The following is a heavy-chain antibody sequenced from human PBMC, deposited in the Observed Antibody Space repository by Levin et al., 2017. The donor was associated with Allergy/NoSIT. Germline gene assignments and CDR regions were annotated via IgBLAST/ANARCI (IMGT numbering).Heavy chain of an antibody. CDR1: GYTFTGYY. Sequence: GGSLRLSCKASGYTFTGYYMHWVRQAPGQGLEWMGWINPNSGGTNYAQKFQGRVTMTRDTSISTAYMELSRLRSDDTAVYYCARGAPYFDWLLLLDTDLDYWGQGTLVTVSS. CDR3: ARGAPYFDWLLLLDTDLDY. D-gene: IGHD3-9*01. V-gene: IGHV1-2*02. J-gene: IGHJ4*02. CDR2: INPNSGGT.